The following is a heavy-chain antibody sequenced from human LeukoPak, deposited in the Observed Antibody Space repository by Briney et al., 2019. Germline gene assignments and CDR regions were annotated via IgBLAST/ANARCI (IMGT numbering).Heavy chain of an antibody. Sequence: PGGSLRLSCAASGFTFSSYWMSWVRQAPGKGLEWVANIKQDGSEKYYVDSVKGRFTISRDNAKNSLYLQMNSLRAEDTAVYYCARVRGYSGYTRAIGYYYYYMDVWGKGTTVTVSS. J-gene: IGHJ6*03. CDR1: GFTFSSYW. V-gene: IGHV3-7*01. CDR2: IKQDGSEK. CDR3: ARVRGYSGYTRAIGYYYYYMDV. D-gene: IGHD5-12*01.